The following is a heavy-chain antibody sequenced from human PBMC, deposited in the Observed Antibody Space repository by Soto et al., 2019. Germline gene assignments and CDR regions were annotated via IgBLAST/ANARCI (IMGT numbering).Heavy chain of an antibody. D-gene: IGHD3-10*01. CDR1: GFTFSSYA. Sequence: QVQLVESGGGVVQPGRSLRLSCAASGFTFSSYAMHWVRQAPGKGLEWVAVISYDGSNKYYADSVKGRFTISRDNSKNTLYLQMNSLRAEDTAVYYCARNWVWGSGSYYDPHFDYWGQGTLVTVSS. J-gene: IGHJ4*02. CDR2: ISYDGSNK. CDR3: ARNWVWGSGSYYDPHFDY. V-gene: IGHV3-30-3*01.